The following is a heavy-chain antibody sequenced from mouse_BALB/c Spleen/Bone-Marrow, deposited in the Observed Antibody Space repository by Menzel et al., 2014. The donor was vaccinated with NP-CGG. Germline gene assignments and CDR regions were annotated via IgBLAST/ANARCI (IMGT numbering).Heavy chain of an antibody. V-gene: IGHV1-54*03. D-gene: IGHD2-10*01. CDR2: INPGSGGT. Sequence: VMLVESGAELVRPGTSVKVSCKASGYAFTNYLIEWVKQRPGQGLEWIGVINPGSGGTNYNEKLKGKATLTADKSSSTAYMQLSSLTSDDSAVYFCARGAYYGNYFDYWGQGTTLTVSS. CDR1: GYAFTNYL. CDR3: ARGAYYGNYFDY. J-gene: IGHJ2*01.